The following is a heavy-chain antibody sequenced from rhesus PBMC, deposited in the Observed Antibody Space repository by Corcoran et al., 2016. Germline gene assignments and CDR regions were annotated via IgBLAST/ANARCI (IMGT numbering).Heavy chain of an antibody. CDR2: IYGSVGSN. J-gene: IGHJ6*01. CDR3: ASSSHEDDYGYDSRGYGLDS. CDR1: GGSLSGYYY. V-gene: IGHV4S14*01. D-gene: IGHD3-9*01. Sequence: QVQLQESGPGLVKPSETLSLTCAVSGGSLSGYYYWSWIRQPPGTGLEWIGSIYGSVGSNYLTPSIKSRVTLSGDTSKNQFSLKLRAVTAADTAVYYCASSSHEDDYGYDSRGYGLDSWGQGVVVTVSS.